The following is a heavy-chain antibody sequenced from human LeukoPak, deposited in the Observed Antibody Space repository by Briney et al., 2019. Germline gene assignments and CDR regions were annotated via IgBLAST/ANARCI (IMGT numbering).Heavy chain of an antibody. CDR3: ARARIAVAGRSNYYFDY. V-gene: IGHV3-53*04. Sequence: GGSLRLSCAASGFTVSSNYMRWVRQAPGKGLEWVSVIYSGGSTYYADSVKGRFTISRHNSKNTLYLQMNSLRAEDTAVYYCARARIAVAGRSNYYFDYWGQGTLVTVSS. CDR1: GFTVSSNY. D-gene: IGHD6-19*01. J-gene: IGHJ4*02. CDR2: IYSGGST.